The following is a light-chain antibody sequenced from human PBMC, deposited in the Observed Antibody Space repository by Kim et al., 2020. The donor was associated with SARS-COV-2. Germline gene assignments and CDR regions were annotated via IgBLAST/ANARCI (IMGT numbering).Light chain of an antibody. CDR3: QQYHDWPPT. J-gene: IGKJ1*01. CDR2: RAS. CDR1: QSVGSG. V-gene: IGKV3-15*01. Sequence: VSPGERATLSCRASQSVGSGLAWYQQKRGQAPRLLFFRASTRATGVPARFSGSGPGTEFTLTISSLQSEDFAIYFCQQYHDWPPTFGQGTKVEIK.